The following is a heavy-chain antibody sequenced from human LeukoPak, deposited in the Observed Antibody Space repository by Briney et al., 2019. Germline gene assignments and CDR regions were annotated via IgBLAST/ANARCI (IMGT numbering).Heavy chain of an antibody. Sequence: ASVKVSCKASGYTFTSYDINWVRQATGQGLEWMGWMNPNSGNTGYAQKFQGRVTITRNTSISTAYMELSSLRSEDTAVYYCAREDYHDSGSNDCWGQGTLVTVSS. D-gene: IGHD3-22*01. V-gene: IGHV1-8*03. CDR1: GYTFTSYD. CDR3: AREDYHDSGSNDC. CDR2: MNPNSGNT. J-gene: IGHJ4*02.